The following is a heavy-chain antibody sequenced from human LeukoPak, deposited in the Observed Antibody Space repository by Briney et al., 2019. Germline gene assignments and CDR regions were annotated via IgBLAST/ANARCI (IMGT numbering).Heavy chain of an antibody. CDR1: GYTFTSYH. Sequence: ASVKVSHKDPGYTFTSYHIRWVRQAPGQGLEWMGWISAYNGNTDFAQKLQGRVTMTTDTSTSTAYMELRSLRSDDTAVYYCARASERFYSGYYSVGHCLDTCGQGPLVTVSS. CDR2: ISAYNGNT. V-gene: IGHV1-18*01. CDR3: ARASERFYSGYYSVGHCLDT. D-gene: IGHD5-12*01. J-gene: IGHJ5*02.